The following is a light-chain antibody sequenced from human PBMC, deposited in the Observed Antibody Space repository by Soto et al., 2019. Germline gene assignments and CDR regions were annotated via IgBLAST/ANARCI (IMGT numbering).Light chain of an antibody. CDR3: QQYGRSPWT. CDR2: GAS. Sequence: EIALTQSPGTLSSSAGERATLSCRASQSVSSNYLAWHQQKPGQAPRLLIFGASRRAIGIPDRFSGSGSGTDFSLTISRLEPEDFAVYYCQQYGRSPWTFGQGTKVEIK. V-gene: IGKV3-20*01. J-gene: IGKJ1*01. CDR1: QSVSSNY.